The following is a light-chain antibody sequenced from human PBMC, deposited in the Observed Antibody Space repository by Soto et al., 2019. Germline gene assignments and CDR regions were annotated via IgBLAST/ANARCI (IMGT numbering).Light chain of an antibody. CDR3: QQYGSSPS. V-gene: IGKV3-20*01. CDR2: GAS. Sequence: EVMVTQSPDTLSLSPGETATLSCRASQSVSSYLAWYQQKPGQAPRLLIYGASSRATGIPDRFSGSGSGTDFTLTISRLEPEDFAVYYCQQYGSSPSFGQGTKVDI. CDR1: QSVSSY. J-gene: IGKJ1*01.